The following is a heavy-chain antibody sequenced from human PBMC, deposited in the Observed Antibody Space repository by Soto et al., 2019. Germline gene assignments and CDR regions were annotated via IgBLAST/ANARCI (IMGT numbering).Heavy chain of an antibody. CDR1: GFTFSSYW. CDR3: AREAEYSSRKTGDY. V-gene: IGHV3-7*01. CDR2: IKQDGSEK. Sequence: GGSLRLSCAASGFTFSSYWMSWVRQAPGKGLEWVANIKQDGSEKYYVDSVKGRFTISRDNAKNSLYLQMNSLRAEDTAVYYCAREAEYSSRKTGDYWGQGTLVTVSS. J-gene: IGHJ4*02. D-gene: IGHD6-6*01.